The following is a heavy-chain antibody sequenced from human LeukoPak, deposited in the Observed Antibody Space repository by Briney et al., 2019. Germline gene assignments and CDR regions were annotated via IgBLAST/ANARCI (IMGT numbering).Heavy chain of an antibody. D-gene: IGHD6-19*01. CDR1: GDSISSYY. CDR2: ISTSGST. V-gene: IGHV4-4*07. CDR3: ARDGGYSSHDY. Sequence: SEILSLTCTVSGDSISSYYWSWIRQPAGKGLEWIGRISTSGSTNYNPSLKSRVTMSVDTSKSQFSLKLSSVTAADTAVYYCARDGGYSSHDYWGQGTLVTVSS. J-gene: IGHJ4*02.